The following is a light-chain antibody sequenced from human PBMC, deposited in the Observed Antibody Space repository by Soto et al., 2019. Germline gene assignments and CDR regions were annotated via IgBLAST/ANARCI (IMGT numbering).Light chain of an antibody. Sequence: VMTQSPDSLAVSLGERATIDCKSSQSVLYSSTNQNYLAWYQQKPGQPPKLLIYWASTRESGVPDRFSGSGSGTDFTLAISSLQAEEVAVYYCQQYYSPPWTFGQGTKVEIK. V-gene: IGKV4-1*01. CDR3: QQYYSPPWT. CDR2: WAS. J-gene: IGKJ1*01. CDR1: QSVLYSSTNQNY.